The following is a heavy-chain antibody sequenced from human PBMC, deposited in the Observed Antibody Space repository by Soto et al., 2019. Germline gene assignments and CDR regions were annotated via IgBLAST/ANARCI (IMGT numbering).Heavy chain of an antibody. CDR1: GFTFRSYT. V-gene: IGHV3-21*01. CDR2: IRGFGPYT. D-gene: IGHD2-15*01. Sequence: GGSLGLSCVASGFTFRSYTMNWVRQAPGKGLEWVSAIRGFGPYTFYADSVKGRFTISRDNAKNSLYLQMNSLRAEDTAVYYCARDRGYDAHDYYYNAMDVWGQGTMVTVSS. CDR3: ARDRGYDAHDYYYNAMDV. J-gene: IGHJ6*02.